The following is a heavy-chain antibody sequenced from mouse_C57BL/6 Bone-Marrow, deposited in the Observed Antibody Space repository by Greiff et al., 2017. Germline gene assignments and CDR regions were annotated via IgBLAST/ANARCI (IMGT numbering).Heavy chain of an antibody. CDR3: ARRRGTTRYWYIDV. V-gene: IGHV5-6*01. J-gene: IGHJ1*03. D-gene: IGHD2-1*01. CDR1: GFTFSSYG. CDR2: ISSGGSYT. Sequence: EVQLVESGGDLVKPGGSLKLSCAASGFTFSSYGLSWVRQTPDKRLEWVATISSGGSYTYYPDSVKGRFTISRDNAKNPLYLQMSSLKSEDTAMYDCARRRGTTRYWYIDVWGTGTTVTVSS.